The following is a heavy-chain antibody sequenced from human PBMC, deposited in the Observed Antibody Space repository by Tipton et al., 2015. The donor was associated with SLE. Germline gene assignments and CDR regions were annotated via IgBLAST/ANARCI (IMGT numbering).Heavy chain of an antibody. D-gene: IGHD6-13*01. CDR2: ISHDGGA. CDR3: ARDGGQRVISGTYDFYYYGLDV. J-gene: IGHJ6*02. Sequence: LRLSCTVFDGSLSGYYWAWLRQSPGKGLEWIGEISHDGGANYNPSLESRGTISLETSKYQFPLKLTSVTAADTAVYYCARDGGQRVISGTYDFYYYGLDVWGQGTTVTVSS. V-gene: IGHV4-34*01. CDR1: DGSLSGYY.